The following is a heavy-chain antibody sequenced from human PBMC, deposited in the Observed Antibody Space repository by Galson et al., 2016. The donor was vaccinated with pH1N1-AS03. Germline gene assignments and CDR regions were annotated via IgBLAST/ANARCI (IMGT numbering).Heavy chain of an antibody. CDR1: GFTFGDYY. Sequence: SLRLSCAASGFTFGDYYMSWIRQAPGKGLEWISCITSSGGSGSTIYYADSVKGRFTISRDNAKNSLYLQMNSLRADDTAVYFCARGWYDIWTGYLVDPFDYWGQGTLVLVSS. D-gene: IGHD3-9*01. V-gene: IGHV3-11*01. CDR2: ITSSGGSGSTI. CDR3: ARGWYDIWTGYLVDPFDY. J-gene: IGHJ4*02.